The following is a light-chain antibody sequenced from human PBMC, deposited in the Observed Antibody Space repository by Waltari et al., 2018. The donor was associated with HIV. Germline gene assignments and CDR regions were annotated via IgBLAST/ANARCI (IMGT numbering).Light chain of an antibody. CDR3: QTWGAGTVV. V-gene: IGLV4-69*01. CDR2: LHSDGRH. Sequence: QLVLTQSPSASASLGASVKLTCTLSSAHLTYAIACPPQQPDQGPHYLMKLHSDGRHRKGDGIPDRFSGSASGAERYLTISNVQSEDEGIYYCQTWGAGTVVFGGGTKLSVL. J-gene: IGLJ2*01. CDR1: SAHLTYA.